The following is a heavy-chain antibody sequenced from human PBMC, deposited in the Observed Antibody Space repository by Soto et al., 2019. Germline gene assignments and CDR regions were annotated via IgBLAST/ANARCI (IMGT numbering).Heavy chain of an antibody. CDR2: ISGSGGST. Sequence: GGSLRLSCAASGFTFSSYAMSWVRQAPGKGLEWVSAISGSGGSTYYADSVKVRFTVSRDNVKHTLSLQMNSLRPEDTAVYYCAKDSGYQLPDNYFYYGLDVWGQGTTVTVSS. D-gene: IGHD2-2*01. V-gene: IGHV3-23*01. CDR3: AKDSGYQLPDNYFYYGLDV. J-gene: IGHJ6*02. CDR1: GFTFSSYA.